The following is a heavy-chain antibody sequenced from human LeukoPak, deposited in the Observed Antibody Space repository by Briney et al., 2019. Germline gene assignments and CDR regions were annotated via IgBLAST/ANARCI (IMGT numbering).Heavy chain of an antibody. CDR1: GGSIRSYY. Sequence: SETLSLTCIVSGGSIRSYYWSWIRQRPGKGLEWIGYIYYSGSTNYNPSLNSRVTISVDTSKNQFSLKLMSVTAADTAVYYCARRWTNPLRFDPWGQGTLVTVSS. CDR2: IYYSGST. V-gene: IGHV4-59*08. J-gene: IGHJ5*02. CDR3: ARRWTNPLRFDP. D-gene: IGHD2-15*01.